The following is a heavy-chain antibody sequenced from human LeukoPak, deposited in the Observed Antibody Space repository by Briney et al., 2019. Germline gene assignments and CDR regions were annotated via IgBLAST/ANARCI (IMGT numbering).Heavy chain of an antibody. Sequence: PGGSLRLSCAASGFTFSSYAMSWVRQAPGKGLEWVSAISGSGGSTYYADSVKGRFAISRDNSKNTLYLQMNSLRAEDTAVYYCAKRSSQQWLEPRDAFDIWGQGTMVTVSS. D-gene: IGHD6-19*01. V-gene: IGHV3-23*01. CDR2: ISGSGGST. J-gene: IGHJ3*02. CDR3: AKRSSQQWLEPRDAFDI. CDR1: GFTFSSYA.